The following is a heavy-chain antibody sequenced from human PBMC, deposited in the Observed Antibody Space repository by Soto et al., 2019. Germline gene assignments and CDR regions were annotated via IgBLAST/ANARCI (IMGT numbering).Heavy chain of an antibody. J-gene: IGHJ4*02. CDR2: ISGGGGTT. Sequence: EVQLLESGGGLIQPGGSLRLSCAASGFTFSSYGMSWVRQAPGKGLEWVSVISGGGGTTYYTDSAKGRFTISRDNSKNTLYLQMNSLRAEDTAVYYCARGSAGHYNSGTLLDWGQGTLVTVSS. CDR3: ARGSAGHYNSGTLLD. V-gene: IGHV3-23*01. CDR1: GFTFSSYG. D-gene: IGHD3-10*01.